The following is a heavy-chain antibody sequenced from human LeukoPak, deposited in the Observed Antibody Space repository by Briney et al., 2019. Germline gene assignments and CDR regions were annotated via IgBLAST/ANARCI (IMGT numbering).Heavy chain of an antibody. D-gene: IGHD4-17*01. CDR3: ARDWGYGDYEGGWFDP. V-gene: IGHV1-69*13. CDR2: IIPIFGTA. CDR1: GGTFSSYA. Sequence: ASVKVSCKASGGTFSSYAISWVRQAPGQGLEWMGGIIPIFGTANYAQKFQGRVTITADESTSTAYMELSSLRSEDTAVYYCARDWGYGDYEGGWFDPWGQGTLVTVSS. J-gene: IGHJ5*02.